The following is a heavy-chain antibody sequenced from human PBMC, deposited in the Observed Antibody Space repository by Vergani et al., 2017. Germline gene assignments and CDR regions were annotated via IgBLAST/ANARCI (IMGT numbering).Heavy chain of an antibody. D-gene: IGHD6-19*01. CDR1: GYSFNNYA. J-gene: IGHJ5*01. V-gene: IGHV7-4-1*01. Sequence: QEQLVQSGSELKKPGASVKVSCKASGYSFNNYAIHWVRQAPGQGLEWMGWINPTTGNPTYARAFTGRFVFSVDTSISTAYLQIGSLKAEDTAVYFCARAKRGRLAVGATDSWGHGILVTVSS. CDR2: INPTTGNP. CDR3: ARAKRGRLAVGATDS.